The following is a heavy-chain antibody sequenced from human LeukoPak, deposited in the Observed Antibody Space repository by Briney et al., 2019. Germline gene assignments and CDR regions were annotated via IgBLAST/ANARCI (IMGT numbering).Heavy chain of an antibody. CDR1: GFTFGDYA. J-gene: IGHJ6*02. CDR2: IRSKAYGGTT. CDR3: SRYYDSSGYSV. Sequence: PGGSLRLSCTASGFTFGDYAMSWFRQAPGKGLEWVGFIRSKAYGGTTEYAASVKGRFTISRDESKSIAYLQMNSLKTEDTAVCYCSRYYDSSGYSVWGQGTTVTVSS. V-gene: IGHV3-49*03. D-gene: IGHD3-22*01.